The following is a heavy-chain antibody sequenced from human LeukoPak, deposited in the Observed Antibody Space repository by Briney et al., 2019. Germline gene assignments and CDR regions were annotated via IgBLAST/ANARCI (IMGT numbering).Heavy chain of an antibody. CDR2: IGGSGGST. D-gene: IGHD3-22*01. CDR3: AKYPNRIVVVILDY. V-gene: IGHV3-23*01. J-gene: IGHJ4*02. CDR1: GFTFSSYA. Sequence: GRSMTLASPASGFTFSSYAMSWVRQAPGKGLEWVSAIGGSGGSTYYADSVKGRFTISRDNAKNTLYLQMNSLRAEDTAVYYCAKYPNRIVVVILDYWGQGTLVTVSS.